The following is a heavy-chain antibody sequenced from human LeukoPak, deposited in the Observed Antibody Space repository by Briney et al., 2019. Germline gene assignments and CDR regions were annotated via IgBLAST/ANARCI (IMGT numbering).Heavy chain of an antibody. V-gene: IGHV4-59*08. J-gene: IGHJ5*02. D-gene: IGHD2/OR15-2a*01. CDR3: ARIRFSDSNLFDP. CDR1: GGSISSYY. CDR2: IYYSGST. Sequence: SETLSLTCTVSGGSISSYYWSWIRQPPGKGLEWIGYIYYSGSTNYNPSLKSRVTISVDTSKNQFSLKLSSVTAADTAVYYCARIRFSDSNLFDPWGQGTLVTVSS.